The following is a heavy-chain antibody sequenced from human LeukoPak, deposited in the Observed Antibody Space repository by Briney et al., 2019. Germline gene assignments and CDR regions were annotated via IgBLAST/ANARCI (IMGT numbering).Heavy chain of an antibody. Sequence: GGSLRLSCAASGLIFGSYGMHWVRQAPGKGLEWVAFIRFDGTNKYYAESVKGRFTISRDNSKNTLYLQMNSLRPEDTAVYYSAKDWAVLGTMVPNWGQGTVVTVSS. CDR3: AKDWAVLGTMVPN. V-gene: IGHV3-30*02. J-gene: IGHJ4*02. CDR1: GLIFGSYG. D-gene: IGHD5-12*01. CDR2: IRFDGTNK.